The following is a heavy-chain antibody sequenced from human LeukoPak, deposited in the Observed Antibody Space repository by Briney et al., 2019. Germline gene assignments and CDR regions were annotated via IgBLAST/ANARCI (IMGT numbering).Heavy chain of an antibody. V-gene: IGHV3-74*01. CDR2: VSGDGSIT. Sequence: PGGSLRLFCAASGFTYSSNWMHWVRQAPGKGLVWVSRVSGDGSITYYADSVKGRFTMSRDNAKNTLYLQINILRAEDTAVYYCARARCSRTSCNTEPDYWGQGPLVTVSS. J-gene: IGHJ4*02. CDR3: ARARCSRTSCNTEPDY. CDR1: GFTYSSNW. D-gene: IGHD2-2*01.